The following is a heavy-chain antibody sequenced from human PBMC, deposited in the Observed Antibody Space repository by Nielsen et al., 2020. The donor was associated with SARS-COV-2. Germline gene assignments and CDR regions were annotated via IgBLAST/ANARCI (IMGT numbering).Heavy chain of an antibody. J-gene: IGHJ5*02. CDR1: GYTFTGYY. D-gene: IGHD3-3*01. Sequence: ASVKVSCKASGYTFTGYYMHWVRQAPGQGLEWMGIINPSGGSTSYAQKFQGRVTMTEDTSTDTAYMELSSLRSEDTAVYYCATSTPLVRSAWFDPWGQGTLVTVSS. V-gene: IGHV1-46*01. CDR3: ATSTPLVRSAWFDP. CDR2: INPSGGST.